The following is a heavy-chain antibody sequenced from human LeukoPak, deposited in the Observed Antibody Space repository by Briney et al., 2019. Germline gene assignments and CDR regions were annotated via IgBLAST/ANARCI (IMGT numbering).Heavy chain of an antibody. CDR3: ARHPSHCSGGSCYSLYYFDY. CDR2: IYPGDSDT. D-gene: IGHD2-15*01. V-gene: IGHV5-51*01. CDR1: GYSFTSYW. Sequence: GESLQISCEGSGYSFTSYWIGWVRQMPGKGLEWMGIIYPGDSDTRYSPSFQGQVTISADKSISTAYLQWSSLKASDTAMYYCARHPSHCSGGSCYSLYYFDYWGQGTLVTVSS. J-gene: IGHJ4*02.